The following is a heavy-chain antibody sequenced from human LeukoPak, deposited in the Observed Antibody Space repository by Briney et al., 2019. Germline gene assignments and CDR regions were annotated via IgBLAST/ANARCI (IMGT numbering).Heavy chain of an antibody. CDR2: IRYDGTNT. D-gene: IGHD3-3*01. Sequence: GGSLRLSCAASGFTFSSYGMHWVRQAPGKGLEWVAFIRYDGTNTVYVDSVKGRFTISRDNSKNTLYLQMNSLRAEDTAVYYCARGQRAHVEWSYYMDVWGKGTTVIVSS. J-gene: IGHJ6*03. CDR3: ARGQRAHVEWSYYMDV. V-gene: IGHV3-30*02. CDR1: GFTFSSYG.